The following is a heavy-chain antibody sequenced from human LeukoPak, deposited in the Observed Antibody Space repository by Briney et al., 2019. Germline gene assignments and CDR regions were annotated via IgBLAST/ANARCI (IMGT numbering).Heavy chain of an antibody. D-gene: IGHD2-15*01. CDR2: IDSSNSPI. Sequence: GGSLRLSCVASGLTFSTYKMNWVRPAPGRGLEWVSYIDSSNSPIYYADSVKGRFTISRDNGKNSLYLQMNSLRDEDTAVYYCARDRCSGGSCYFDYWGQGTLVTVSS. CDR3: ARDRCSGGSCYFDY. CDR1: GLTFSTYK. V-gene: IGHV3-48*02. J-gene: IGHJ4*02.